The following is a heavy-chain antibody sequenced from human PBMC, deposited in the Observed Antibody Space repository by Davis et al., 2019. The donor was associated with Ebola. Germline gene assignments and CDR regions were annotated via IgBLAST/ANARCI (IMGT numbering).Heavy chain of an antibody. Sequence: PGGSLRLSCAASGFTFSGAWMNWVRQAPGKGLEWVGRIKSKRDGATTDYAASVKGRFTISRDNSKNILYLQMSSLRAEDTAVYYCVKGIVGTAKVYWGQGTLVTVSS. V-gene: IGHV3-15*07. CDR2: IKSKRDGATT. CDR1: GFTFSGAW. CDR3: VKGIVGTAKVY. D-gene: IGHD1-26*01. J-gene: IGHJ4*02.